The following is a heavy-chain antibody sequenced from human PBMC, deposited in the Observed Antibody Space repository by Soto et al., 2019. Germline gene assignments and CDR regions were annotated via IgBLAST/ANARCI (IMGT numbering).Heavy chain of an antibody. CDR3: GKEGATWVTELDY. Sequence: QVQRVQSGAEVKKPGSSVKVSCKASGGTLSSYAISWARQAPGQGREWMGGIIPIFGTANYAHKFQGRVTIPADESTSPAYMELSRLRCEDTAVYSCGKEGATWVTELDYWGQGTLVTVSS. CDR2: IIPIFGTA. V-gene: IGHV1-69*01. D-gene: IGHD5-12*01. J-gene: IGHJ4*02. CDR1: GGTLSSYA.